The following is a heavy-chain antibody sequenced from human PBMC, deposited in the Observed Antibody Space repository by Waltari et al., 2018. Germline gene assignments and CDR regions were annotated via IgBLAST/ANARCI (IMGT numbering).Heavy chain of an antibody. V-gene: IGHV4-61*09. CDR2: IYTSGST. J-gene: IGHJ4*02. Sequence: QVQLQESGPGLVKPSQTLSLTCTVSVGSISSGSYYWSWIRQPAGKGLEWIGYIYTSGSTNYNPSLKSRVTISVDTSKNQFSLKLSSVTAADTAVYYCARSHTVTSFDYWGQGTLVTVSS. CDR1: VGSISSGSYY. D-gene: IGHD4-17*01. CDR3: ARSHTVTSFDY.